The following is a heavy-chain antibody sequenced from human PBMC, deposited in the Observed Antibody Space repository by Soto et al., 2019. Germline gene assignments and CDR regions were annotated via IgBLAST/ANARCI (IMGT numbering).Heavy chain of an antibody. J-gene: IGHJ5*02. Sequence: QVQLQESGPGLVRPSQTLSLTCTVSGGSINSRGYYRTWIRQHPGKGLEWIGNIYYSGSIHFNPSLKSRLTMLVDTSENQFSLKLTSVTAADTAVYYCARQSESTGYFYGWFDPWGQGTLVTVSS. CDR1: GGSINSRGYY. CDR3: ARQSESTGYFYGWFDP. D-gene: IGHD3-9*01. CDR2: IYYSGSI. V-gene: IGHV4-31*03.